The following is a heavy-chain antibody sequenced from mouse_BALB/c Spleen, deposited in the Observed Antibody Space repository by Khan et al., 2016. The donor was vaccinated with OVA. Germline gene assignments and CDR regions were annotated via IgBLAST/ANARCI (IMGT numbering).Heavy chain of an antibody. V-gene: IGHV1-5*01. Sequence: VQLQQSGTVLARPGASVKMSCKTSGYTFSSYLIHWVKKRPGQGLEWIGDFYPGNNETTFNQKFQDKAKLTAGTSASTAYIELSSLTNEDFAVFYCTRGGYSSVAYWGQGTLVTVSA. CDR3: TRGGYSSVAY. D-gene: IGHD2-12*01. J-gene: IGHJ3*01. CDR1: GYTFSSYL. CDR2: FYPGNNET.